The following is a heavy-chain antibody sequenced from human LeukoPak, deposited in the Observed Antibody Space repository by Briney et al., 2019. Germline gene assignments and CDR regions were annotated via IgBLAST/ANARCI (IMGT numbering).Heavy chain of an antibody. CDR2: INHSGST. D-gene: IGHD3-10*01. V-gene: IGHV4-34*01. CDR1: GGSFSGYY. CDR3: ERLAYYYGSGSYYKSPRGYFDY. J-gene: IGHJ4*02. Sequence: PSETLSLTCAVYGGSFSGYYWSWIRQPPGKGLEWIGEINHSGSTNYNPSLKSRVTISLETTKNQIPRKLSSVTDADTAVYYCERLAYYYGSGSYYKSPRGYFDYWGQGTLVTVSS.